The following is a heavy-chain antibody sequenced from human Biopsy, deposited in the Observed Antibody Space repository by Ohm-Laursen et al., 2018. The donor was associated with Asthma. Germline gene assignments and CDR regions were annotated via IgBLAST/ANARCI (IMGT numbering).Heavy chain of an antibody. Sequence: SVKVSCNTSGYTFNSAGITWVRQAPGQGLEWMGWISVYNGNTKVAQKLQDRVTMITDTSTSTAYMELRSLRSDDTTVYFCARAVDYSHYYGIDVWGQGTTVTVS. V-gene: IGHV1-18*01. CDR1: GYTFNSAG. D-gene: IGHD3-10*01. CDR2: ISVYNGNT. J-gene: IGHJ6*02. CDR3: ARAVDYSHYYGIDV.